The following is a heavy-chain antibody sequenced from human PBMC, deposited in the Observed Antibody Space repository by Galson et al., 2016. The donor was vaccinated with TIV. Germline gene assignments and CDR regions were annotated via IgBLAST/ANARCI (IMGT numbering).Heavy chain of an antibody. D-gene: IGHD5-18*01. Sequence: SVKVSCKASGYRFIGYYIHWVRQAPGRGPEWMGCINPGNGDTKYAQIFQGSVTLTWDTSVSTAYMELTSLRSDDTAVFFCARGFNYGFDFYYGMDVWGQGTTVTVSS. J-gene: IGHJ6*02. CDR3: ARGFNYGFDFYYGMDV. CDR2: INPGNGDT. CDR1: GYRFIGYY. V-gene: IGHV1-2*02.